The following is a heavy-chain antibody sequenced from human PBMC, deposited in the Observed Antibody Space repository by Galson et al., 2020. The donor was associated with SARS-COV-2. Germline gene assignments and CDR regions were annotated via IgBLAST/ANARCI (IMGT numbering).Heavy chain of an antibody. Sequence: ASVKVSCKVSGYTLSELSMHWVRQAPGKGLEWMGGFDPEDGETIYAQKFQGRVTMTEDTSTDTAYMELSSPRSEDTAVYYCATSGVVGAPSWFDPWGQGTLVTVSS. CDR2: FDPEDGET. V-gene: IGHV1-24*01. J-gene: IGHJ5*02. CDR3: ATSGVVGAPSWFDP. CDR1: GYTLSELS. D-gene: IGHD1-26*01.